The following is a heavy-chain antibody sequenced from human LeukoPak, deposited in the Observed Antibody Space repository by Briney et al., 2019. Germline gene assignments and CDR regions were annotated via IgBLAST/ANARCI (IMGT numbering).Heavy chain of an antibody. Sequence: RPSQTLSLTCTVSGGSISSGGYYWSWTRQHPGKGLEWIGYICYSGSTYYNPSLKSRVTISVDTSKNQFSLKLSSVTAADTAVYYCARAETTVGTLFEDWGQGTLVTVSS. J-gene: IGHJ4*02. CDR2: ICYSGST. CDR1: GGSISSGGYY. CDR3: ARAETTVGTLFED. D-gene: IGHD4-23*01. V-gene: IGHV4-31*03.